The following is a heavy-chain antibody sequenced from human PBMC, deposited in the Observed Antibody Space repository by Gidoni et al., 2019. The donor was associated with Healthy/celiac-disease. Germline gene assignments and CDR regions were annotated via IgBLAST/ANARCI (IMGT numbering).Heavy chain of an antibody. Sequence: QVQLVQSGAEVKQPGSSVNVSCKASGGTFSSYAISWVRQAPGQGLEWMGGIIPIFGTANYEQKFQGRVTITADESTSTAYMELSSLRSEDTAVYYGAREGTVTRFSGNWFDPWGQGTLVTVSS. CDR2: IIPIFGTA. CDR3: AREGTVTRFSGNWFDP. D-gene: IGHD4-17*01. V-gene: IGHV1-69*01. CDR1: GGTFSSYA. J-gene: IGHJ5*02.